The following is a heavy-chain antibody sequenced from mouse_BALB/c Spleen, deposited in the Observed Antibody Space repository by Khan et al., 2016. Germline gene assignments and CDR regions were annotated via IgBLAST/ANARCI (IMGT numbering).Heavy chain of an antibody. CDR2: IDPANGNT. CDR3: SSSHYDYDVGFAY. D-gene: IGHD2-4*01. V-gene: IGHV14-3*02. J-gene: IGHJ3*01. Sequence: VQLQQSGAELVKPGASVKLSCTASGFNIKDTYMHWVKQRPEQGLEWIGRIDPANGNTKYDPKFQGKATITADTSSNTAYLQLSSPTSEDIAVYYGSSSHYDYDVGFAYWGQGTLVTVSA. CDR1: GFNIKDTY.